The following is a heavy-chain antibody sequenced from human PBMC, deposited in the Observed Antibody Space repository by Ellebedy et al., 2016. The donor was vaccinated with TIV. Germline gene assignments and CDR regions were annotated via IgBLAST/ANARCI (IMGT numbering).Heavy chain of an antibody. D-gene: IGHD3-10*01. CDR1: GDSLNRDDW. CDR2: ISQTGTT. J-gene: IGHJ4*02. Sequence: MPSETLSLTCAVSGDSLNRDDWWIWVRQSPGKGLEWIGEISQTGTTNYNPSFKSRVTLSADTSKHQFSLNLRTVTAADTAVYYCARARGQYLYGSGSYFTNWGQGEMVTVSS. CDR3: ARARGQYLYGSGSYFTN. V-gene: IGHV4-4*02.